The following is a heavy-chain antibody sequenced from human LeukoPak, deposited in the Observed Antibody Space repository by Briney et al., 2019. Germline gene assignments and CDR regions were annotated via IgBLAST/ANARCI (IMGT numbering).Heavy chain of an antibody. J-gene: IGHJ2*01. Sequence: PGGSLRLSCAASGFTFSSYGMSWVRQAPGKGLEWASGISGSGGSKYYADSVKGWFTISRDNSKNTLYLQMNSLRAEDTAVYYCAKRDGYNSGYFDLWGRGTLVTVSS. CDR3: AKRDGYNSGYFDL. CDR2: ISGSGGSK. CDR1: GFTFSSYG. D-gene: IGHD5-24*01. V-gene: IGHV3-23*01.